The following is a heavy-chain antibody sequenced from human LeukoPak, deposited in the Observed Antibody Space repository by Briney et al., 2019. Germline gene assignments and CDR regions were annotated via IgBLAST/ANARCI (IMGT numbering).Heavy chain of an antibody. Sequence: SQTLSLTCTVSGGSISSGGYYWSWSRQHPGKGLEWIGYIYYSGSTYYNPSLKSRVTISVDTSKNQFSLKLSSVTAADTAVYYCARTRGYSGYEDFDYWGQGTLVTVSS. D-gene: IGHD5-12*01. J-gene: IGHJ4*02. CDR3: ARTRGYSGYEDFDY. V-gene: IGHV4-31*03. CDR1: GGSISSGGYY. CDR2: IYYSGST.